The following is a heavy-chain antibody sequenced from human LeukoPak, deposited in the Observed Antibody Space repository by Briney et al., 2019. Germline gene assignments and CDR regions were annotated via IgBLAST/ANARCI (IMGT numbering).Heavy chain of an antibody. CDR2: IIPIFGTA. D-gene: IGHD6-19*01. CDR3: ARAEAVAGYPNYYYYMDV. Sequence: SVKVSCKASGGTFSSYAISWVRQAPGQGLEWMGGIIPIFGTANYAQKFQGRVTITADESTSTAYMELSSLRSEDTAVYYCARAEAVAGYPNYYYYMDVWGKGTTVTVSS. V-gene: IGHV1-69*01. J-gene: IGHJ6*03. CDR1: GGTFSSYA.